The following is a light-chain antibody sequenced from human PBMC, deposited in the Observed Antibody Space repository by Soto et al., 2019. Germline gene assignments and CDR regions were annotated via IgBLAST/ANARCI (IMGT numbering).Light chain of an antibody. V-gene: IGLV2-14*01. CDR3: SSYTTSNTRQIV. CDR2: DVS. CDR1: SSDVGGYNY. J-gene: IGLJ1*01. Sequence: QSALTQPASVSGSHVQSITISCTGTSSDVGGYNYVSWYQQHPGKAPKFIIYDVSNRPSGVSNRFSGSKSGNTASLTISGLQAEDEADYYCSSYTTSNTRQIVFGTGTKVTVL.